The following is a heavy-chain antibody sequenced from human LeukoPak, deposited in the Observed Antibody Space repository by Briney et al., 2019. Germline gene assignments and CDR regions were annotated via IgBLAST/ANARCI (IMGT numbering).Heavy chain of an antibody. CDR1: GGTFSSYA. V-gene: IGHV1-69*04. Sequence: RASVKVSCKASGGTFSSYAISWVRQAPGQGLEWMGRIIPILGIANYAQKFQGRVTITADKSTSTAYMELSSLRSEDTAVYYCARDRRDGYNFDYWGQGTLVTVSS. CDR3: ARDRRDGYNFDY. J-gene: IGHJ4*02. D-gene: IGHD5-24*01. CDR2: IIPILGIA.